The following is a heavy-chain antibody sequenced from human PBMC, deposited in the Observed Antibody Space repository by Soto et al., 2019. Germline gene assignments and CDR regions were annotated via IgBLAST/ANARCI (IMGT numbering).Heavy chain of an antibody. J-gene: IGHJ4*02. CDR3: ASSDLVRGVILVDY. CDR2: INAGNGNT. V-gene: IGHV1-3*01. Sequence: ASVKVSCKASGYTFTSYAMHWVRQAPGQRLEWMGWINAGNGNTKYSQKFQGRGTITRDTSASTAYMELSSLRSEDTAVYYCASSDLVRGVILVDYWGQGTLVTVSS. CDR1: GYTFTSYA. D-gene: IGHD3-10*01.